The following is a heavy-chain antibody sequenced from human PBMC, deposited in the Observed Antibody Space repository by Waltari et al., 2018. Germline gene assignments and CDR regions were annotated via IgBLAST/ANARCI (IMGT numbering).Heavy chain of an antibody. Sequence: QVQLQESGPGLVKPSQTLSLTCTVSGGSISSGSYYWSWIRQPAGKGLEGSGRICTSGGNNCNPSLQSRGTISVDTSKDQFAPKLRSLTAADAAVYYCAGARAYRGGNWCDPWGQGTLVSDSS. CDR1: GGSISSGSYY. CDR3: AGARAYRGGNWCDP. V-gene: IGHV4-61*02. D-gene: IGHD3-16*01. J-gene: IGHJ5*02. CDR2: ICTSGGN.